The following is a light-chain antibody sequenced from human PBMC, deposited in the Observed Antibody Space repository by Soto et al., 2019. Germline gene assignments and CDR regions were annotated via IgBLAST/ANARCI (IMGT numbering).Light chain of an antibody. CDR3: SSYTSSSTPEV. Sequence: QSALTQPASVSGSPGQSITISCTGTSSDVGGYNYVSWYQQHPGKAPKLMIYDVSNRPSGVSNRFSGSKSGNTASLTISGLQAEDEDDYYCSSYTSSSTPEVFGGGTKLTVL. J-gene: IGLJ2*01. V-gene: IGLV2-14*01. CDR1: SSDVGGYNY. CDR2: DVS.